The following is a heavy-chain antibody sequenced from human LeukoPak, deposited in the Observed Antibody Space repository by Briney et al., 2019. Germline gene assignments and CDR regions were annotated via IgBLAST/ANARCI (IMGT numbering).Heavy chain of an antibody. CDR2: INPNSGVT. J-gene: IGHJ4*02. Sequence: ASVKVSCKASGYTFTGYYMHWVRQAPGQGLEWMGWINPNSGVTNYAQKFQGGVTMTRDTSITTAYMDLNRLRSDDTAVYYCARDRIAVAGPDYWGQGTLVTVSS. CDR1: GYTFTGYY. V-gene: IGHV1-2*02. CDR3: ARDRIAVAGPDY. D-gene: IGHD6-19*01.